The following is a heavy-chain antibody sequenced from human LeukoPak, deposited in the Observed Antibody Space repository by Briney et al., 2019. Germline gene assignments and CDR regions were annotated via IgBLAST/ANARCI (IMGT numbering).Heavy chain of an antibody. CDR1: GFTFSSYG. Sequence: GGSLRLSCAASGFTFSSYGMSWVRQAPGKGLEWVSAIRGSGGSTYYADSVKGRFTISRDNSKNTLYLQMNSLRAEDTAVYYCAKGRNYYGSGSSLYWGQGTLVTVSS. D-gene: IGHD3-10*01. CDR3: AKGRNYYGSGSSLY. J-gene: IGHJ4*02. V-gene: IGHV3-23*01. CDR2: IRGSGGST.